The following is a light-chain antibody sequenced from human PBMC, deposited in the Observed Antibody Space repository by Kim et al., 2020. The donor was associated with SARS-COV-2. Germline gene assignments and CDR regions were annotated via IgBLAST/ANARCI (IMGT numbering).Light chain of an antibody. CDR3: QQYGDWPYV. CDR2: GAS. J-gene: IGKJ2*01. CDR1: QNIGIN. V-gene: IGKV3-15*01. Sequence: ETVMTQSPAALSVSPGERATLSCRTSQNIGINLAWYQQKPGQAPRLLIYGASTRATGISDRFSGSGSGTDFTLTIRSLQSEDLAVYYCQQYGDWPYVFGQGTKLEI.